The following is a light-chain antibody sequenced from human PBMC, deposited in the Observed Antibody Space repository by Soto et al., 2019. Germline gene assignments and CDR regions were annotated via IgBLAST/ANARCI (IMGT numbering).Light chain of an antibody. V-gene: IGKV1-5*01. J-gene: IGKJ1*01. CDR3: QQSYDMPWT. Sequence: DIQMTQSPSTLSASVEDRVIITCRASQSIGAWLAWYQQKPGKAPRLLIYDASSLESGVPSRFSGSGSGRDFSLTISSLQPEDFATYYCQQSYDMPWTFGQGTKVDIK. CDR2: DAS. CDR1: QSIGAW.